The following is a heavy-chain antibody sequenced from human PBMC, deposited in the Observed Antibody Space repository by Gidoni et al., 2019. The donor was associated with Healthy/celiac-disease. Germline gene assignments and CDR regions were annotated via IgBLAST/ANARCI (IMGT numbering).Heavy chain of an antibody. CDR2: GDPEDGET. V-gene: IGHV1-69-2*01. D-gene: IGHD3-10*01. Sequence: EVQLVQSGAEVKKPGATVKISCKVSGYTFTDYYMPWEQQAPGKGLDWLGLGDPEDGETIYAEKFQGRVTITADTSTDTAYMELSSLRSEDTAVYYCATSYYYGSGSPVDYWGQGTLVTVSS. CDR3: ATSYYYGSGSPVDY. J-gene: IGHJ4*02. CDR1: GYTFTDYY.